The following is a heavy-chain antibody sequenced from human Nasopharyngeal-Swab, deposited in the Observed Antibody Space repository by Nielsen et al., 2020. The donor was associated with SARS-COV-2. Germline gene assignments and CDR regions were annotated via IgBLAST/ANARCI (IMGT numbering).Heavy chain of an antibody. CDR3: ARDPRLVTMVRGAYYYYYYGMDA. D-gene: IGHD3-10*01. J-gene: IGHJ6*02. CDR1: GGSISSSNW. CDR2: IYHSGST. Sequence: SETLSLTCAVSGGSISSSNWWSWVRQPPGKGLEWIGEIYHSGSTNYNPSLKSRVTISVDKSKNQFSLKLSSVTAADTAVYYCARDPRLVTMVRGAYYYYYYGMDAWGQGTTVTVPS. V-gene: IGHV4-4*02.